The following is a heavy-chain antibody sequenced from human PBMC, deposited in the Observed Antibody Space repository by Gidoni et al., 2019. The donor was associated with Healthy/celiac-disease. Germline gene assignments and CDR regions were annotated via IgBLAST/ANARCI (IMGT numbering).Heavy chain of an antibody. CDR1: GFTFSSYA. CDR2: ISGSGGST. Sequence: EVQLLESGGGLVQPGGSLRLSCAASGFTFSSYAMCWVRQAPGPGVEWVSDISGSGGSTYYADSVKGRFTISRDNSKNTLYLQMNSLRAEDTAVYYCARWGDFMGIDYWGQGTLVTVSS. J-gene: IGHJ4*02. CDR3: ARWGDFMGIDY. V-gene: IGHV3-23*01. D-gene: IGHD2-21*02.